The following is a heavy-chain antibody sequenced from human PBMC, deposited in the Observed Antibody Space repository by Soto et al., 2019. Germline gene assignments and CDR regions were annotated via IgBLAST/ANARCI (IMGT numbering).Heavy chain of an antibody. CDR1: GGSITGSSYH. J-gene: IGHJ4*02. CDR2: IYDSATT. D-gene: IGHD3-22*01. CDR3: ASFLSYYYDSSGNPKDY. Sequence: SDTLSLTCTVSGGSITGSSYHWDWIRQSPGKGLEWIGSIYDSATTYSNPSLKSRLTISLDTSKNQFSLGLRSVTAADTAVYYCASFLSYYYDSSGNPKDYWGQGTLVTVSS. V-gene: IGHV4-39*01.